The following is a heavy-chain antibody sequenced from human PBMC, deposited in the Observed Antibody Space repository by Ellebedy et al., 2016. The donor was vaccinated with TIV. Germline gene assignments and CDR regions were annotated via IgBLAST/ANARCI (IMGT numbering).Heavy chain of an antibody. V-gene: IGHV1-18*01. D-gene: IGHD3-16*02. CDR2: ISVYSGKR. CDR3: ARDSYDYTWGSYRLAYYYGLDV. CDR1: GYTFTTYG. J-gene: IGHJ6*02. Sequence: AASVKVSCKASGYTFTTYGVTWVRQAPGEGLEWMGWISVYSGKRNYAQKLQGRVTMTTDTSTSTAYMELRSLRSDDTAVYYCARDSYDYTWGSYRLAYYYGLDVWGQGTTVTVSS.